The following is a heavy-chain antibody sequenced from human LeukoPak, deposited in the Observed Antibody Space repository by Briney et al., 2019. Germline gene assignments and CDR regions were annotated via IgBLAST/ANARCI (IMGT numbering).Heavy chain of an antibody. CDR1: GGSFSGYY. V-gene: IGHV4-34*01. J-gene: IGHJ3*02. D-gene: IGHD1-26*01. CDR3: AREWIGGATKSAFDI. CDR2: INHSGST. Sequence: PSETLSLTCAVYGGSFSGYYWSWIRQPPGKGLEWIGEINHSGSTNYNPSLKSRVTISVDTSKNQFSLKLRSVTAEDTAVYYWAREWIGGATKSAFDIWGQGTMVTVSS.